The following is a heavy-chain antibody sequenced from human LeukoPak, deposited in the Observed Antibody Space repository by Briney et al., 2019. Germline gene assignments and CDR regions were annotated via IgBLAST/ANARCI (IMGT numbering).Heavy chain of an antibody. J-gene: IGHJ4*02. V-gene: IGHV3-30*14. CDR3: ARQSGPPDY. CDR2: VFYDGNTK. D-gene: IGHD1-14*01. Sequence: PGGSLRLFCAASGFLFSSYAMHWARQAPGKGRECVAVVFYDGNTKYYADSVKGRFTISRDNSKNTLYLQMNSLRTEDTALYYCARQSGPPDYWGQGTLVTVSS. CDR1: GFLFSSYA.